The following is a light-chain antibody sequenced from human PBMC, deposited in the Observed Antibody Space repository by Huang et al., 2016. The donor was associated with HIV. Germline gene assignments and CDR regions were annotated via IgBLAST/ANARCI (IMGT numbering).Light chain of an antibody. Sequence: EIVLTQSPATLSLSPGERATLSCRASQSVSSYLAWYQQKPGQAPRLLLYDASNRATCIPARFSGSGSGTDFTLTISSLEPEDFAVYYCQQRSNWPGITFGPGTKVDIK. CDR1: QSVSSY. V-gene: IGKV3-11*01. J-gene: IGKJ3*01. CDR2: DAS. CDR3: QQRSNWPGIT.